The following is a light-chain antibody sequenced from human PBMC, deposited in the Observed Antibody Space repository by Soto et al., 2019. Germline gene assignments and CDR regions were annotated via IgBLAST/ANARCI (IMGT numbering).Light chain of an antibody. CDR3: GTWESYLSDGV. J-gene: IGLJ2*01. Sequence: QSVLTQPPSVSAAPGQTVTISCSGRGSNIGSNSVSWYQQVPGTALKLLLYDNDKRPSGIPGRFFGSKSGTSATLGIAGLQTADEADYYCGTWESYLSDGVFGGGTKLTVL. V-gene: IGLV1-51*01. CDR2: DND. CDR1: GSNIGSNS.